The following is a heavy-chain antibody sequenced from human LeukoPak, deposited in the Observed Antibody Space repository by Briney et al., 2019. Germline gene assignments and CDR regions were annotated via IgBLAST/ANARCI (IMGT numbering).Heavy chain of an antibody. J-gene: IGHJ5*01. CDR3: ALAPNSNWFDF. V-gene: IGHV4-59*08. D-gene: IGHD2-8*01. Sequence: PSETLSLTCSVSGDSISSFYWNWIRQPPGKRLGWIGNIDDSGSSNYNPSLESRVTISIDTSRKQFFLKLDSVTAADTAVYYCALAPNSNWFDFWGQGTLVTVSS. CDR1: GDSISSFY. CDR2: IDDSGSS.